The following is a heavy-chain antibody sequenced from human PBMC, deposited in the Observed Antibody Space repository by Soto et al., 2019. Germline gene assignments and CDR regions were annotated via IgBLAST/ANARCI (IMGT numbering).Heavy chain of an antibody. V-gene: IGHV1-18*01. CDR2: ISAYNGNT. J-gene: IGHJ6*02. Sequence: QVQLVQSGAEVKKPGASVKVSCKASGYTFTSYGISWVRQAPGQGLEWMGWISAYNGNTNYAQKLQGRVTTTTDTATSTAYMELRSLRSDDTAVYYCARDHYYDSSGYYFRTNYYYYGMHVWGQGTTVTVSS. D-gene: IGHD3-22*01. CDR1: GYTFTSYG. CDR3: ARDHYYDSSGYYFRTNYYYYGMHV.